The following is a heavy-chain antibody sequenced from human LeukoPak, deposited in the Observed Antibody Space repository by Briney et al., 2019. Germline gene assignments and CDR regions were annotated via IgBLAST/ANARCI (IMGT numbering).Heavy chain of an antibody. CDR2: ISSGSAYI. Sequence: GGSLRLSCAASGFTFSTSTMNWVRQAPGKGLEWVSSISSGSAYIHYADSVRGRFTISRDNAKKSLYLQMNSLRPEDTAVYFCASRQLGGVGAEDYWGQGTLVSVSS. J-gene: IGHJ4*02. V-gene: IGHV3-21*01. CDR3: ASRQLGGVGAEDY. D-gene: IGHD3-16*01. CDR1: GFTFSTST.